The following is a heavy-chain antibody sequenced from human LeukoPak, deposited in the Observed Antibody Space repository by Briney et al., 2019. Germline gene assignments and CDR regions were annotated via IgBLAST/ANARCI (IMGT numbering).Heavy chain of an antibody. D-gene: IGHD2-2*01. CDR1: GFTFSSYG. CDR2: IWYDGSNK. Sequence: SGGSLRLSCAASGFTFSSYGMHWVRQAPGKGLEWVAVIWYDGSNKYYADSVKGRFTISRDNSKNTLYLQMNSLRAEDTAVYYCARGGIVVVPAAPGALRFDPWGQGTLVTVSS. J-gene: IGHJ5*02. V-gene: IGHV3-33*01. CDR3: ARGGIVVVPAAPGALRFDP.